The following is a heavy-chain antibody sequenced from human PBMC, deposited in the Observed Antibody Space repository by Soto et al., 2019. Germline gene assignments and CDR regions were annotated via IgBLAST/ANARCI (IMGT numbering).Heavy chain of an antibody. D-gene: IGHD4-17*01. J-gene: IGHJ4*02. Sequence: QVQLVQSGAEVKKPGASVKVSCKASGYTFTSYYMHWVRQAPGQGLEWMGIINPSGGSTSYAQKFQGRVTMTRDTSTSTVYMELSSLRSEDTAVYYCARVSGDYGDKNCFYFDYWGQGTLVTVSS. V-gene: IGHV1-46*01. CDR3: ARVSGDYGDKNCFYFDY. CDR2: INPSGGST. CDR1: GYTFTSYY.